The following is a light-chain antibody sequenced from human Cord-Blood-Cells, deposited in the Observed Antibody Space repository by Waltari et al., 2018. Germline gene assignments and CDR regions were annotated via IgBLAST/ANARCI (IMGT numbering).Light chain of an antibody. Sequence: EIVLTQSPGTLSLSPGARATLPCRASQSVSSSYLAWYQQKPGQAPRLLISGASSRATGIPDRFSGSGSGTDFTLTISRLEPEDFAVYYCQQYGSSPRTFGQGTKVEIK. CDR1: QSVSSSY. CDR2: GAS. V-gene: IGKV3-20*01. CDR3: QQYGSSPRT. J-gene: IGKJ1*01.